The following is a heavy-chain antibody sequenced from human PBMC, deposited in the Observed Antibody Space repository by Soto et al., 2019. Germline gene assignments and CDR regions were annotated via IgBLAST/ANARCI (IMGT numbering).Heavy chain of an antibody. V-gene: IGHV3-30*18. CDR1: GFTFSSYG. CDR3: AKDRGSYDFDF. D-gene: IGHD1-26*01. Sequence: QVQLVESGGGVVQPGRSLRLSCAASGFTFSSYGMHWVRQAPGKGLEWVADISFDGGNKYYAHSVKGRFTISRDNSKNTRYLQMNSLRDEDTAMFYCAKDRGSYDFDFWGQGTLVTVSS. J-gene: IGHJ4*02. CDR2: ISFDGGNK.